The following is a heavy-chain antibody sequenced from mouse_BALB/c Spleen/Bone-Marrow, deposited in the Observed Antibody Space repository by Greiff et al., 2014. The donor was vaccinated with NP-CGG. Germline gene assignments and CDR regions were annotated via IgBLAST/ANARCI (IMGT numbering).Heavy chain of an antibody. CDR3: VRQGDGYYNWYFDV. V-gene: IGHV10-1*02. D-gene: IGHD2-3*01. Sequence: EVQLVESGGGLVQPKGSLKLSCAASGFTFNTYAMNWVRQAPGKGLEWVARLRSKSNNYATYYADSVKVRFTSSRNDSQSMLYLQMNNLKTEDTAMYYCVRQGDGYYNWYFDVWGAGTTVTVSS. CDR1: GFTFNTYA. CDR2: LRSKSNNYAT. J-gene: IGHJ1*01.